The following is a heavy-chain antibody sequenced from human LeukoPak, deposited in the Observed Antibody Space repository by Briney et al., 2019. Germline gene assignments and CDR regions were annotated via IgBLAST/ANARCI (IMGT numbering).Heavy chain of an antibody. D-gene: IGHD6-13*01. V-gene: IGHV3-23*01. Sequence: HSGGSLRLSCAASGFTFSSYAMSWVRQAPGKGLEWVSAISGSGGSTYYADSVKGRFTISRDNSKNTLYLQMNSLRAEDTAVYYCAKVSKPYSSSWYYFDYWGQGTLVTVSS. CDR1: GFTFSSYA. J-gene: IGHJ4*02. CDR2: ISGSGGST. CDR3: AKVSKPYSSSWYYFDY.